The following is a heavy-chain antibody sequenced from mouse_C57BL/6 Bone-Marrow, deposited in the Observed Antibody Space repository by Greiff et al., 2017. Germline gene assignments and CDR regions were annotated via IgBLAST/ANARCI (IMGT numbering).Heavy chain of an antibody. Sequence: VQLQQPGAELVRPGTSVKLSCKASGYTFTSYWMHWVKQRPGQGLEWIGVIDPSDSYTNYNQKFKGKATLTVDTSSSTAYMQLSSLTSEDSAVSYCARSAYYYGSRGWFAYWGQGTLVTVSA. CDR1: GYTFTSYW. CDR3: ARSAYYYGSRGWFAY. D-gene: IGHD1-1*01. J-gene: IGHJ3*01. CDR2: IDPSDSYT. V-gene: IGHV1-59*01.